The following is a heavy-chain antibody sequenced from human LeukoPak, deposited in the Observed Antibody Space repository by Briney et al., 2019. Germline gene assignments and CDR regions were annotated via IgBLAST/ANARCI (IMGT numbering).Heavy chain of an antibody. V-gene: IGHV4-39*01. D-gene: IGHD6-6*01. CDR3: ARHSHSSSDFYYYYLDV. J-gene: IGHJ6*03. Sequence: SETLSLTCTVSGGSISTSSYYWGWIRQPPGTGLEWIGSIYYSGSTYYNPSLKSRVTISVDTSKNQFSLKLSSVTAADTAVYVCARHSHSSSDFYYYYLDVWGKGTTVTVSS. CDR1: GGSISTSSYY. CDR2: IYYSGST.